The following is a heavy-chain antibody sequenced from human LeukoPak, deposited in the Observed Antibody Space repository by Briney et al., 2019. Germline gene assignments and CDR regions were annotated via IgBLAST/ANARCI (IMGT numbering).Heavy chain of an antibody. CDR1: GFTFSDYY. J-gene: IGHJ6*02. CDR3: ARSYYYGMDV. V-gene: IGHV3-11*06. Sequence: GGYLRLSCAASGFTFSDYYMSWIRQAPGKGLEWVSYISSSSSYTNYADSVKGRFAISRDNAKNSLYLQMNSLRAEDTAVYYCARSYYYGMDVWGQGTTVTVSS. CDR2: ISSSSSYT.